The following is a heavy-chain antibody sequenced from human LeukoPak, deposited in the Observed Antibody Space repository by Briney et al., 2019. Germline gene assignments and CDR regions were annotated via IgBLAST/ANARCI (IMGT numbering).Heavy chain of an antibody. CDR2: INTSGST. V-gene: IGHV4-61*02. CDR3: ASIQSYYFGLDV. J-gene: IGHJ6*02. Sequence: PSETLSLTCTVSGGSISSGSYYWSWIRQPAGKGLEWIGRINTSGSTNYNPSLKSRVTISVDTSKNQFSLKPSSVTAADTAVYYCASIQSYYFGLDVWGQGTTVTVSS. CDR1: GGSISSGSYY. D-gene: IGHD4-11*01.